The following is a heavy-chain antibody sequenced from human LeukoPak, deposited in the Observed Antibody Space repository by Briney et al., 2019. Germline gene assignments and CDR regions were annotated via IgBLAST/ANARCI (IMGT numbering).Heavy chain of an antibody. CDR3: ARDRGRCSGGSCYSSVWFDP. V-gene: IGHV3-53*01. CDR2: IYSGVST. Sequence: GGSLRLSCAASGFTVSSNYMSWVRQAPGNGLEWVSVIYSGVSTYYADSAKGRFTISRDNSKNTLYLQMNSLRAEDTAVYYCARDRGRCSGGSCYSSVWFDPWGQGTLVTVSS. D-gene: IGHD2-15*01. J-gene: IGHJ5*02. CDR1: GFTVSSNY.